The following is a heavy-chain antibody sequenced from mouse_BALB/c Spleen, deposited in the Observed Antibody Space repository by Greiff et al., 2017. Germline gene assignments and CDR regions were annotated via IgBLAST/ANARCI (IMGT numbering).Heavy chain of an antibody. CDR3: ALYGSSYDYFDY. Sequence: EVQLQQSGPELMKPGASVKISCKASGYSFTSYYMHWVKQSHGKSLEWIGYIDPFNGGTSYNQKFKGKATLTVDKSSSTAYMHLSSLTSEDSAVYYCALYGSSYDYFDYWGQGTTLTVSS. J-gene: IGHJ2*01. CDR2: IDPFNGGT. V-gene: IGHV1-28*01. D-gene: IGHD1-1*01. CDR1: GYSFTSYY.